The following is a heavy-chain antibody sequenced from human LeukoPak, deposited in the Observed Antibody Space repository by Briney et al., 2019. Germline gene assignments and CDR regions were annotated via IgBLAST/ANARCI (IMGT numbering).Heavy chain of an antibody. V-gene: IGHV1-46*01. CDR2: INPTGTTT. Sequence: GASVKVSCKASGYTFINHWMHWVRQAPGQGLEWVGLINPTGTTTLYAQKFQGRITLTRDMSTSTVYMELSSLRSEDTAVYYCARDSGGIYPGLDYWGQGTLVTVSS. J-gene: IGHJ4*02. D-gene: IGHD6-25*01. CDR1: GYTFINHW. CDR3: ARDSGGIYPGLDY.